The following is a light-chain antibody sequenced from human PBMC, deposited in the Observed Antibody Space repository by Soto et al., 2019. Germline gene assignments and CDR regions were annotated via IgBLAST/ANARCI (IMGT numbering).Light chain of an antibody. CDR3: QQYNDYSWT. CDR1: EAISSN. V-gene: IGKV3-15*01. Sequence: EIVLTQSPGTLSLSPGERATLSCRASEAISSNCLVWYQVKSGRAPRVLIHSASIRATGISARFSGSGSGTEFTLTISSLQPDDVAIYYCQQYNDYSWTFGQGTKVDIK. CDR2: SAS. J-gene: IGKJ1*01.